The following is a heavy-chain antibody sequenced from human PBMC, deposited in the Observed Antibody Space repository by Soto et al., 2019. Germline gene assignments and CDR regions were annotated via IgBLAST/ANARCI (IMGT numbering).Heavy chain of an antibody. J-gene: IGHJ3*01. V-gene: IGHV3-9*01. CDR1: GFTIDGYA. D-gene: IGHD3-10*01. Sequence: GGSLRLSCAASGFTIDGYAIHWVRQVPGKGLEWVSGIGWNSEIIGYVDSVTGRFTVSRDDAKNSLSLQMDSLRVEDTALYYCTRAVMTSYWPFDLWGQGIMVTVSS. CDR3: TRAVMTSYWPFDL. CDR2: IGWNSEII.